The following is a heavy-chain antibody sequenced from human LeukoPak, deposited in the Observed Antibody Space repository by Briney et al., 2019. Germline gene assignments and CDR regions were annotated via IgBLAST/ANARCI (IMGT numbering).Heavy chain of an antibody. V-gene: IGHV1-8*01. CDR2: MNPNSGNT. D-gene: IGHD4-17*01. Sequence: ASVKVSCKASGYTFTSYDINWVRQATGQGLEWMGWMNPNSGNTGYAQKFQGRVTMTRNTSISTAYMELSSLRSEDTAVYYCARDQNAGTTVTANFDYWGQGTLVTVSS. CDR1: GYTFTSYD. J-gene: IGHJ4*02. CDR3: ARDQNAGTTVTANFDY.